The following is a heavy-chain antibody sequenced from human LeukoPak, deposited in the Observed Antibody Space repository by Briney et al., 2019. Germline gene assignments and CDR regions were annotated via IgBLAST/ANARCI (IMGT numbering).Heavy chain of an antibody. CDR1: GYTFTGYY. Sequence: GASVKVSCKASGYTFTGYYMHWVRQAPGQGLEWMGWINPNSGGTNYAQKFQGRVTMTRDTSISTAYMELSRLRSDDTAVYYCARKATTRYCSSISCYADWFDPWGQGTLVTVSS. CDR2: INPNSGGT. J-gene: IGHJ5*02. CDR3: ARKATTRYCSSISCYADWFDP. D-gene: IGHD2-2*01. V-gene: IGHV1-2*02.